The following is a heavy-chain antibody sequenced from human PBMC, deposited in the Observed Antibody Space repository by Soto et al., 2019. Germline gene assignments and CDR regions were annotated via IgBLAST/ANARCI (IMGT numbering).Heavy chain of an antibody. J-gene: IGHJ3*02. D-gene: IGHD6-13*01. CDR1: GFTFSSYS. V-gene: IGHV3-21*01. Sequence: GGSLRLSCAASGFTFSSYSMNWVRQAPGKGLEWVSSISSSSSYIYYADSVKGRFTISRDNAKNSLYLQMNSLRAEDTAVYYCARVIAAAGTWAAFDIWGQGTMVTVSS. CDR3: ARVIAAAGTWAAFDI. CDR2: ISSSSSYI.